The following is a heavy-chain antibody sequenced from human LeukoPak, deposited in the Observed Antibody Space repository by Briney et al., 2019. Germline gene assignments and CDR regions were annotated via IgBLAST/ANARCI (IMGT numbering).Heavy chain of an antibody. J-gene: IGHJ5*02. CDR2: IYYSGST. CDR3: ARRGPQYLGYYYDSSGYHNWFDP. V-gene: IGHV4-39*07. Sequence: SETLSLTCTVSGGSISSSSYYWGWIRQPPGKGLEWIGSIYYSGSTNYNPSLKSRVTISVDKSKNQFSLKLSSVTAADTAVYYCARRGPQYLGYYYDSSGYHNWFDPWGQGTLVTVSS. D-gene: IGHD3-22*01. CDR1: GGSISSSSYY.